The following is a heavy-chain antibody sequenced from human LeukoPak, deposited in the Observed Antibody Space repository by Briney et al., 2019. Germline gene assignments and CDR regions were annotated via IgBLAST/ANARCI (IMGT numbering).Heavy chain of an antibody. CDR3: ARATTTYYFDS. Sequence: PSETLSLTCTVSGGSISSYYWSWIRQPPGKGLEWIGYISDSGSTNYNSPLESRITISLVTSKNQFSQKLTSLTAADTAVYYCARATTTYYFDSWGQGILVTVSS. V-gene: IGHV4-59*01. CDR1: GGSISSYY. J-gene: IGHJ4*02. CDR2: ISDSGST. D-gene: IGHD4-11*01.